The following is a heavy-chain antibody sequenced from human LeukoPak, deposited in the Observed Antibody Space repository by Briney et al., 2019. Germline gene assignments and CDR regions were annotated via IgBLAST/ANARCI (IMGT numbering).Heavy chain of an antibody. D-gene: IGHD3-3*01. CDR1: GGSISSSNYY. J-gene: IGHJ6*03. CDR2: IFNSGST. Sequence: PSETLSLTCTVSGGSISSSNYYWGWIRQPPGKGLEWIGYIFNSGSTYYNPSLKSRVTILVDTSKNQFSLKLSSVTAADTAVYYCARLGRYYDFWSGYYGASYYYMDVWGKGTTVTVSS. V-gene: IGHV4-39*07. CDR3: ARLGRYYDFWSGYYGASYYYMDV.